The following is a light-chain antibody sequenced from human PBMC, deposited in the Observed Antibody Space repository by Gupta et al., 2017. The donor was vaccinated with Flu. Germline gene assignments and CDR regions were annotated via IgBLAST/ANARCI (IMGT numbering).Light chain of an antibody. J-gene: IGKJ1*01. Sequence: ISCRSSQNLVDSDGNTYLHWFQQRPGQSPRRLIHQVSYRGSGVPDRFSGSGSGTNFTLKISRVEAEDVGVYFCMQGARWPWAFGQGTKVEIK. CDR2: QVS. CDR1: QNLVDSDGNTY. CDR3: MQGARWPWA. V-gene: IGKV2-30*01.